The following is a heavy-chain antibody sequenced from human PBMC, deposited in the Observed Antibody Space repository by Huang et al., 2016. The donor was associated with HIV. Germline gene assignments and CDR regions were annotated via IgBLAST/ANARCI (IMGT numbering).Heavy chain of an antibody. CDR3: AKGSERSLTGPKYQYYFDY. J-gene: IGHJ4*02. Sequence: EVQLLESGGGLVQPGGSLRLSCAASIFTFSTSAMSWVRQAPGKGREWVSGISGRGSSTYDADSVKGRCNISRDNSRNTLYLQMKSLRVEDTAIYYCAKGSERSLTGPKYQYYFDYWGQGTLVTVSS. V-gene: IGHV3-23*01. CDR2: ISGRGSST. CDR1: IFTFSTSA. D-gene: IGHD3-3*01.